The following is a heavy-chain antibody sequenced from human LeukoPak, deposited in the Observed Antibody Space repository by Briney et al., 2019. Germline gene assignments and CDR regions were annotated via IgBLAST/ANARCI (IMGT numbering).Heavy chain of an antibody. Sequence: GGSLRLSCAASGFTFSHFWMSWVRQAPGKGLEWVAYIKKTGSEAYYVDPVKGRFTITRDNTRNSLLLQMYSLRAEDTAVYFCAREDGYCSGGNCYSYFDSWGQGTLVTVS. V-gene: IGHV3-7*01. CDR3: AREDGYCSGGNCYSYFDS. D-gene: IGHD2-15*01. CDR2: IKKTGSEA. J-gene: IGHJ4*02. CDR1: GFTFSHFW.